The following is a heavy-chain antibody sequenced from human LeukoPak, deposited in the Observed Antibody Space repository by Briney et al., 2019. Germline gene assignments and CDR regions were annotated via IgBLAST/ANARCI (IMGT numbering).Heavy chain of an antibody. J-gene: IGHJ4*02. D-gene: IGHD1-14*01. CDR2: ISSSGSTI. Sequence: PGGSLRLSCAGSGFTFSKYWMTWVRQAPGKGLEWVSYISSSGSTIYYADSVKGRFTISRDNAKNSLYLQMNSLRAEDTAVYYCARADPGPYCFDYWGQGTLVTVSS. CDR3: ARADPGPYCFDY. CDR1: GFTFSKYW. V-gene: IGHV3-11*01.